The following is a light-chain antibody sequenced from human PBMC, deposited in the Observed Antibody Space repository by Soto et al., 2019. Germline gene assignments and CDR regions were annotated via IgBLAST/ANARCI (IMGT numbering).Light chain of an antibody. CDR3: QQYGSSGT. CDR2: GAS. Sequence: EIVTTQSPSTLSVSPGERATLSCRASQSVSSNLAWYQQKPGQAPRLLIYGASTRATGIPARFSGSGSGTDFTLTISRLEPEDFAVYYCQQYGSSGTFGQGTKVDI. CDR1: QSVSSN. V-gene: IGKV3-15*01. J-gene: IGKJ1*01.